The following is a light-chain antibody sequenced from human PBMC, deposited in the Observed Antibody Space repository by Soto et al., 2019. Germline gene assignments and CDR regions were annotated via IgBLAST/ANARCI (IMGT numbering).Light chain of an antibody. CDR1: QSLSSD. CDR3: QQYNDWPPWT. J-gene: IGKJ1*01. Sequence: ENVLTQSPGILSLSPGERASLSCGAGQSLSSDFLAWYQQKPGQAPRLLISGASSRATGIPDRFSGTGSETDFTLTISSLQSEDFAVYYCQQYNDWPPWTFGQGTTVDIK. V-gene: IGKV3D-15*01. CDR2: GAS.